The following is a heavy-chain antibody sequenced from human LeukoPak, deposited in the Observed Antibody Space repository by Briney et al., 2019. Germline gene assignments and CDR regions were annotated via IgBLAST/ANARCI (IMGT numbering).Heavy chain of an antibody. V-gene: IGHV4-34*01. CDR1: GGSFSGYY. CDR3: ARGAARPGYFQH. CDR2: INHSGST. D-gene: IGHD6-6*01. J-gene: IGHJ1*01. Sequence: SETLSLTCAVYGGSFSGYYWSWIRQPPGKGLEWIGEINHSGSTNYNPSLKSRVTISVDTSKNQFSLKLSSVTAADTGVYYCARGAARPGYFQHWGQGTLVTVSS.